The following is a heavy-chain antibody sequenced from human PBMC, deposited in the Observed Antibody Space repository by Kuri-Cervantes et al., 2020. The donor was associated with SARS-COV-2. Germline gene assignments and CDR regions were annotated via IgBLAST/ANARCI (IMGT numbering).Heavy chain of an antibody. J-gene: IGHJ4*02. Sequence: LSLTCEGSGFILSDHYMSWIRQAPGNGLEWILHFGVGGGSIKYADSVKGRFTVSRDYAKNSLLLQMNSLRAEDTAVYYCARDGETFDLWGQGTLVTVSS. V-gene: IGHV3-11*01. CDR3: ARDGETFDL. CDR2: FGVGGGSI. CDR1: GFILSDHY. D-gene: IGHD3-10*01.